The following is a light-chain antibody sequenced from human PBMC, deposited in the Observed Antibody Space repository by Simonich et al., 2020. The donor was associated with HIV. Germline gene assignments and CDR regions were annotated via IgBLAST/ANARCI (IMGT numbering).Light chain of an antibody. CDR3: QTWGTGIRV. V-gene: IGLV4-69*01. CDR1: SGHSSYA. CDR2: LNSDGNH. Sequence: QLVLTQSPSASASLGASVKLTCTLSSGHSSYASAWHQQQPEKGPRYLMKLNSDGNHSKGDGIPDRFSGSSSGAERYLTISSLQSEDEADYYCQTWGTGIRVFGGGTKLTVL. J-gene: IGLJ3*02.